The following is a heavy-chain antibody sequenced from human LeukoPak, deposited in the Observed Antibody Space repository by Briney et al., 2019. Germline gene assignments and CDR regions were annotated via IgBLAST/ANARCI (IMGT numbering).Heavy chain of an antibody. CDR1: GFPISDYY. CDR2: ISGSGGSI. J-gene: IGHJ3*02. D-gene: IGHD5-18*01. V-gene: IGHV3-11*01. CDR3: ARVPLGYNYGSSAFDI. Sequence: GGSLRLSCSASGFPISDYYMHWIRQAPGKGLEWVSYISGSGGSIYYTDSVKGRFTISTDNAKNSLYLQMNSLRADDTAVYYCARVPLGYNYGSSAFDIWGQGTTVTVSS.